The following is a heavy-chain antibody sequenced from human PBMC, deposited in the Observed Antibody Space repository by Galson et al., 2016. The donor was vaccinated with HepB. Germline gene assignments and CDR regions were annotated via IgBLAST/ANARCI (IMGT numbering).Heavy chain of an antibody. CDR1: GFTFRNYH. CDR3: VRGGRLREQPFDC. Sequence: SLRLSCAGSGFTFRNYHMNWVRQTPGKGLEWVSSISSGSAYKYYADSVKGRFSIFRDNAKNSLYLQMDILRLEDTAVYYCVRGGRLREQPFDCWGQGSLLTVSS. CDR2: ISSGSAYK. J-gene: IGHJ4*02. D-gene: IGHD3-16*01. V-gene: IGHV3-21*01.